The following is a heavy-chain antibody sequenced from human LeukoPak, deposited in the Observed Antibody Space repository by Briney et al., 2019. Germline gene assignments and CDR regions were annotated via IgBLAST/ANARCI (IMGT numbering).Heavy chain of an antibody. D-gene: IGHD6-19*01. J-gene: IGHJ4*02. CDR1: GFTFSSYW. CDR3: ARAPGSGGD. CDR2: ISTDGFST. Sequence: PGGSLRLSCAASGFTFSSYWMHWVRQARGKGLVWVSRISTDGFSTIYADSVKGRFTISRDNAKNTLYLQMSSLRAEDTAVYYCARAPGSGGDWGQGTLVTVSS. V-gene: IGHV3-74*01.